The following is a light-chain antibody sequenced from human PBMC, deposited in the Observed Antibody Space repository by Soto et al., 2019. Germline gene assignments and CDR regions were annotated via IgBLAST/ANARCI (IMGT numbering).Light chain of an antibody. J-gene: IGLJ1*01. CDR2: DVS. CDR1: SSDVGGYNY. Sequence: QSALTQPASVSGSPGQSITISCTGTSSDVGGYNYVSWYQQHPGKAPKFMIYDVSNRPSGVSNRFSDSKSGNTASLTISGLQAEDEADYYCSSYTSSTTPYVFGTGTKLTVL. CDR3: SSYTSSTTPYV. V-gene: IGLV2-14*01.